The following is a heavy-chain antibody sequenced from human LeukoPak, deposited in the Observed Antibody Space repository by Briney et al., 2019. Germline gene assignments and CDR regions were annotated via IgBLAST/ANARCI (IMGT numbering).Heavy chain of an antibody. D-gene: IGHD4-17*01. CDR1: GYTFTTYY. J-gene: IGHJ4*02. V-gene: IGHV1-46*01. CDR2: INPSGGSA. Sequence: GASVKVSCKASGYTFTTYYMHWVRQAPAQGLEWLGIINPSGGSANYAQKFQGRVTMTRDTSTSTVYMELSSLRSEDTAVYYCAAGRTVTPDGYWGQGTLVTVSS. CDR3: AAGRTVTPDGY.